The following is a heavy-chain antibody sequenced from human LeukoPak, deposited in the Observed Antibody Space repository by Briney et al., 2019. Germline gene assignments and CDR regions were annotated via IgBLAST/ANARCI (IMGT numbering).Heavy chain of an antibody. V-gene: IGHV4-34*01. Sequence: SETLSLTCAVYGGSFSGYYWSWIRQPPGKGPEWIGEINHSGSTNYNPSLKSRVTISVDTSKNQFSLKLSSVTAADTAVYYCARYCSSTSCYHGMDVWGQGTTVTVSS. CDR1: GGSFSGYY. D-gene: IGHD2-2*01. J-gene: IGHJ6*02. CDR3: ARYCSSTSCYHGMDV. CDR2: INHSGST.